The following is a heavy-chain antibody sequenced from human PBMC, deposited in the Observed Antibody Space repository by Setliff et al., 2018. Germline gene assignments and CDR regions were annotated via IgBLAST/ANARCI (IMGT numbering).Heavy chain of an antibody. D-gene: IGHD1-1*01. CDR2: IYYSGTT. J-gene: IGHJ5*01. Sequence: LPETLSLTCTVSGGSIINNNYYWGWIRQPPGKGLEWIGTIYYSGTTYYNPSLKSRVTISIDTSKNQFSLNLNSVTAADTAVYYCASRTTGPGGWFDFWGQGSLVTVSS. CDR1: GGSIINNNYY. V-gene: IGHV4-39*01. CDR3: ASRTTGPGGWFDF.